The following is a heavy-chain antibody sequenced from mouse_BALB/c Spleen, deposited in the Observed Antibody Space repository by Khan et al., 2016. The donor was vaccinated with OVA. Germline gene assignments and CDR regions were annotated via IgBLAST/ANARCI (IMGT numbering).Heavy chain of an antibody. V-gene: IGHV5-4*02. CDR2: ISDGGSYT. J-gene: IGHJ3*01. Sequence: EVELVESGGGLVKPGGSLKLSCAASGSTFSDYYMYWVRQTPEKRLEWVATISDGGSYTYYSDSVKGRFTISRDNAKNNLYLQMSSLKSEDTAMYYCARGGYGTFAYWGQGTLVTVSA. D-gene: IGHD2-14*01. CDR3: ARGGYGTFAY. CDR1: GSTFSDYY.